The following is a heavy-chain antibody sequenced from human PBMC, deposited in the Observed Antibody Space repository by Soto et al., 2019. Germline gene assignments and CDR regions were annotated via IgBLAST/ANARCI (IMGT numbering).Heavy chain of an antibody. J-gene: IGHJ6*02. CDR1: GSTFSSYA. V-gene: IGHV3-30-3*01. CDR3: ARGIQLSASMDV. D-gene: IGHD5-18*01. CDR2: ISYDGSNK. Sequence: GGSLRLSCAASGSTFSSYAMHWVRQAPGKGLEWVAVISYDGSNKYYADSVKGRFTISRDNSKNTLYLQMNSLRAEDTAVYYCARGIQLSASMDVWGQGTTVTVSS.